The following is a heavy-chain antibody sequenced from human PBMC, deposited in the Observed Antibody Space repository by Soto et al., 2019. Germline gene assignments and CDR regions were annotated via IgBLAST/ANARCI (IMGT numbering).Heavy chain of an antibody. V-gene: IGHV1-3*01. CDR2: INAGNGNT. CDR3: ARGRMRVTTGTTGSGLWFDP. J-gene: IGHJ5*02. D-gene: IGHD1-1*01. CDR1: GYTFTSYA. Sequence: AASVKVSCKASGYTFTSYAMHWVRQAPGQRLEWMGWINAGNGNTKYSQKFQGRVTITRDTSASTAYMELSSLRSEDTAVYYCARGRMRVTTGTTGSGLWFDPWGQGTLVTVSS.